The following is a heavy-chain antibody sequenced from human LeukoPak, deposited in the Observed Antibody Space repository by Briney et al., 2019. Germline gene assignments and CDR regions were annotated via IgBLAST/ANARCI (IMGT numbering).Heavy chain of an antibody. CDR2: ISSSSSYI. V-gene: IGHV3-21*01. D-gene: IGHD3-22*01. CDR1: GFTFSSYS. J-gene: IGHJ4*02. Sequence: GGSLKLSCAASGFTFSSYSMNWVRQAPGKGLEWVSSISSSSSYIYYADSVKGRFTISRDNAKNSLYLQMNSLRAEDTAVYYCARGQFRAGIVKGSPHAYWGQGTLVTVSS. CDR3: ARGQFRAGIVKGSPHAY.